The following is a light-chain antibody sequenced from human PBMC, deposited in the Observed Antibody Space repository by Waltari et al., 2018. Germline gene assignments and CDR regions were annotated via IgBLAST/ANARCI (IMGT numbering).Light chain of an antibody. Sequence: IVMTQSPAPLSLSPGERATLSCRASQSVSSNLAWYQQKPGQAPRLLIYGVSIRVTGIPARFSGSGSGTEFTLTISSLQSEDFAVYYCQQYNNWPPYTFGQGTKLEI. V-gene: IGKV3-15*01. J-gene: IGKJ2*01. CDR3: QQYNNWPPYT. CDR2: GVS. CDR1: QSVSSN.